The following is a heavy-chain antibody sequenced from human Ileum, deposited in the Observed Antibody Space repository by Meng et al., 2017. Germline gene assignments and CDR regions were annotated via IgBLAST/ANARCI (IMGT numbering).Heavy chain of an antibody. J-gene: IGHJ3*02. D-gene: IGHD5-12*01. CDR2: IYYSGST. Sequence: GSLRLSCTVSGGSISSSSHYWGWIRQPPGKGLEWIGSIYYSGSTYYNPSLKSRVTISVDTSKNQFSLNLSSVTAADTAVYYCARISYSGYEFRAFEIWGQGTMVTVSS. CDR1: GGSISSSSHY. CDR3: ARISYSGYEFRAFEI. V-gene: IGHV4-39*07.